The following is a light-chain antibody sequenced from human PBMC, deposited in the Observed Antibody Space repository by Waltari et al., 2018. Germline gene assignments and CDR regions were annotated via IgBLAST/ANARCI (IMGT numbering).Light chain of an antibody. CDR1: KLGDKY. CDR3: QAWDSSVVV. Sequence: SYELTQPPSVSVSPGQTASITCPGDKLGDKYACCYQQKPGQSPVLVIYQDSKRPSGIPERFSGSNAGNTATLTISGTQAMDEADYYCQAWDSSVVVFGGGTKLTVL. CDR2: QDS. V-gene: IGLV3-1*01. J-gene: IGLJ2*01.